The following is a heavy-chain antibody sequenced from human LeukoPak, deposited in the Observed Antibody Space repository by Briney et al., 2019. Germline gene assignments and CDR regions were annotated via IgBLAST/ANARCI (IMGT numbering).Heavy chain of an antibody. D-gene: IGHD1/OR15-1a*01. V-gene: IGHV3-9*01. J-gene: IGHJ5*02. CDR1: GFTFDDYA. Sequence: GRSLRLSCAASGFTFDDYAMHWVRQAPGKGLEWVSGISWNSGSIGYADSVKGRFTISRDNAKNSLYLQMNSLRAEDTALYYCARTGGWFDPWGQGTLVTVSS. CDR3: ARTGGWFDP. CDR2: ISWNSGSI.